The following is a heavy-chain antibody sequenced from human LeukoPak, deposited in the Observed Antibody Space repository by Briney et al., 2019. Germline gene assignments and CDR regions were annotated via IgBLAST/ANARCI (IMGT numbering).Heavy chain of an antibody. D-gene: IGHD2-21*02. Sequence: GESLKISCKGSGYSFTSYWIGWVRQMPGKGLELMGIIYPSDSDTRYSPSFQGQVTISADKSISTAYLQWSSLKASDTAMYYCARTYCGGDCYYLFDYWGQGTLVTVSS. CDR3: ARTYCGGDCYYLFDY. CDR1: GYSFTSYW. CDR2: IYPSDSDT. J-gene: IGHJ4*02. V-gene: IGHV5-51*01.